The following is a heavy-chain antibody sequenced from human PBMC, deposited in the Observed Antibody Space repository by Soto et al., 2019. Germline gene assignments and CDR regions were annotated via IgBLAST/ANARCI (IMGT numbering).Heavy chain of an antibody. J-gene: IGHJ6*02. V-gene: IGHV3-21*01. CDR3: SGCSGGACHQNYGMDV. Sequence: EVHLVESGGGLVKPGGSLRLSCAVSGFTFSSCTMNWVRQAPGTGLEWVSSISPSTSHIYYADSVKGRFTISRDNAKNSLFLQMNSLRAGDTAGYYCSGCSGGACHQNYGMDVWGQGTTVTVSS. CDR2: ISPSTSHI. CDR1: GFTFSSCT. D-gene: IGHD2-15*01.